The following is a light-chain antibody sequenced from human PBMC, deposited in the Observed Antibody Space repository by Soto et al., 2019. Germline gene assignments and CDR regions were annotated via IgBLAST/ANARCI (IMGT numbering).Light chain of an antibody. CDR3: GSWDSSLSAYV. CDR2: DDN. Sequence: QTVLSQPPPVSAAPGQKVTISCAGSSSHIGGNSVDWYQQLPGAAPKLLIKDDNWRPTTILDRFAGSKSGTSATLGITGVQTGDEADYDGGSWDSSLSAYVLVNGTKVTVL. CDR1: SSHIGGNS. V-gene: IGLV1-51*01. J-gene: IGLJ1*01.